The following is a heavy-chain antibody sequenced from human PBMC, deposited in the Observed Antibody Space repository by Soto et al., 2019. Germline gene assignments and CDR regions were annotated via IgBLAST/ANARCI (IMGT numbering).Heavy chain of an antibody. CDR3: ARVSSSSWNFDY. CDR1: GGSFSGYY. CDR2: INHSGST. J-gene: IGHJ4*02. D-gene: IGHD6-13*01. V-gene: IGHV4-34*01. Sequence: QVQLQQWGAGLLKPSEPLSLTCAVYGGSFSGYYWSWIRQPPGKGLEWIGEINHSGSTNYNPSLKSRVTISVDTSKNQFSLKLSSVTAADTAVYYCARVSSSSWNFDYWGQGTLVTVSS.